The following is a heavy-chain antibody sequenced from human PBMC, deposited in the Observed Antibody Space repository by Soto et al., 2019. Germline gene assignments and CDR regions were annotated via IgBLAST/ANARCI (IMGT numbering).Heavy chain of an antibody. V-gene: IGHV3-30-3*01. CDR1: GFTFSSYA. CDR2: ISYDGSNK. CDR3: ARDRRDYGSNSVPSGWYFEL. J-gene: IGHJ2*01. D-gene: IGHD4-17*01. Sequence: QVQLVESGGGVVQPGRSLRLSCAASGFTFSSYAMHWVRQAPGKGLEWVAVISYDGSNKYYAVSVKGRFTISRDNSKNTLSLQMNSLRDEDTAVYYFARDRRDYGSNSVPSGWYFELWGRGTLVTVSS.